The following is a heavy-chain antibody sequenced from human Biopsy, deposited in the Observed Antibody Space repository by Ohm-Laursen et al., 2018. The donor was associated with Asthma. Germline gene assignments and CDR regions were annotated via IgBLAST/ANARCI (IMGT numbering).Heavy chain of an antibody. Sequence: SLRLSCAASGFTFDDYAMHWVRQAPGKGLEWVSGVSWNSGSIDYADSVKGRFTISRDNSKNTLDLQMNSLREEDTALYYCVRDGTDDAFDIWGQGTVVSVSS. D-gene: IGHD1-1*01. CDR1: GFTFDDYA. V-gene: IGHV3-9*01. CDR3: VRDGTDDAFDI. J-gene: IGHJ3*02. CDR2: VSWNSGSI.